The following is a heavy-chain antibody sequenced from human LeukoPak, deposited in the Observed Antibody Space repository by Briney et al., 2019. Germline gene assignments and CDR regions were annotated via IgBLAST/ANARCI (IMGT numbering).Heavy chain of an antibody. CDR1: GGSISSYY. J-gene: IGHJ1*01. CDR2: IYYSGST. V-gene: IGHV4-59*01. CDR3: ARESSGWYDQYFQH. D-gene: IGHD6-19*01. Sequence: SETLSLTCTVSGGSISSYYWSWIRQPPGKGLEWIGYIYYSGSTNYNPSLKSRVTISVDTSKTQFSLKLGSVTAADTAVYYCARESSGWYDQYFQHWGQGTLVTVSS.